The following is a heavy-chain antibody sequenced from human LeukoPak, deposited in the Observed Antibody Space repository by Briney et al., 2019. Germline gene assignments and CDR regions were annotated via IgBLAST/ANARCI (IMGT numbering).Heavy chain of an antibody. CDR3: ARRSYGGKDFDY. J-gene: IGHJ4*02. V-gene: IGHV5-51*01. D-gene: IGHD4-23*01. Sequence: GESLQTSCKGSGYSFTSYWIAWVRQMPGKGREWMGIIYADDSDTRYSPSFQGQVTISADKSISTAYLQWSSLKASDTAMYYCARRSYGGKDFDYWGQGTLVTVSS. CDR1: GYSFTSYW. CDR2: IYADDSDT.